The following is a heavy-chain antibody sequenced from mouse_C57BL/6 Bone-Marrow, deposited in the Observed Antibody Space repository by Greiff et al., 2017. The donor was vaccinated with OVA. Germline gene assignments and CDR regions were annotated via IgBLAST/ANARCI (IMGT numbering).Heavy chain of an antibody. CDR1: GFTFSDAW. D-gene: IGHD1-1*01. V-gene: IGHV6-6*01. CDR3: TSPPLYYGSLDY. CDR2: IRNKANNHAT. Sequence: EVKLLESGGGLVQPGGSMKLSCAASGFTFSDAWMDWVRQSPEKGLEWVAEIRNKANNHATYYAESVKGRFTISRDDSKSSVYLQMNSLRAEDTGIYYCTSPPLYYGSLDYWGQGTSVTVSS. J-gene: IGHJ4*01.